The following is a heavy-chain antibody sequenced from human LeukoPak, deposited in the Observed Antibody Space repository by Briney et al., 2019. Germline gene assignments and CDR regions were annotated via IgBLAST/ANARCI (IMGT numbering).Heavy chain of an antibody. J-gene: IGHJ6*03. CDR1: GGSISSYY. CDR2: IYTSGST. Sequence: PSETLSLTCTVSGGSISSYYWSWIRQPAGKGLEWIGRIYTSGSTNYNPSLKSRVTISVDTSKNQFSLKLSSVTAADTAVYYCARDSRLWFGELSPYYYMDVWGKGTTVTVSS. CDR3: ARDSRLWFGELSPYYYMDV. V-gene: IGHV4-4*07. D-gene: IGHD3-10*01.